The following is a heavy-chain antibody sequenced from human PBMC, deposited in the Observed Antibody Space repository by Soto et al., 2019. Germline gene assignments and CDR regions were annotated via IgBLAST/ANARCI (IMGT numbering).Heavy chain of an antibody. CDR1: GFTFSSYE. D-gene: IGHD1-26*01. CDR2: ISSSGSTI. Sequence: PGGSLRLSCAASGFTFSSYEMNWVRQAPGKGLEWVSYISSSGSTIYYADSVKGRFTISRDNAKNSLYLQMNSLRAEDTAVYYCAISSEWELHPWGQGTLVTVSS. J-gene: IGHJ5*02. V-gene: IGHV3-48*03. CDR3: AISSEWELHP.